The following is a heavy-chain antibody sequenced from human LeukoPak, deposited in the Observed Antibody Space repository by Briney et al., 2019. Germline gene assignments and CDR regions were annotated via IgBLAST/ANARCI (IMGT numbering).Heavy chain of an antibody. D-gene: IGHD4-17*01. CDR3: ARYTTDDAFDI. J-gene: IGHJ3*02. CDR2: IIPIFGTA. CDR1: GGTFSSYA. Sequence: GASVKVSCKASGGTFSSYAISWVRQAPGQGLEWMGGIIPIFGTANYAQKFQGRVTITADKSTSTAYMELSSLRSEDTAVYYCARYTTDDAFDIWGQGTMVTVSS. V-gene: IGHV1-69*06.